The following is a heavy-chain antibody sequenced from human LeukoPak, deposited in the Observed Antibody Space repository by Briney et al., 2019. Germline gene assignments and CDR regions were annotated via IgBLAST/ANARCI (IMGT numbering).Heavy chain of an antibody. Sequence: SETLSLTCAVYGGSFSGYYWSWIRQPPGKGLEWIGEINHSGSTNYNPSLKSRVTISVDTSKNQFSLKLSSVTAADTAVYYCARGGRWELLLHYWGQGTLVTVSS. D-gene: IGHD1-26*01. CDR2: INHSGST. CDR1: GGSFSGYY. J-gene: IGHJ4*02. V-gene: IGHV4-34*01. CDR3: ARGGRWELLLHY.